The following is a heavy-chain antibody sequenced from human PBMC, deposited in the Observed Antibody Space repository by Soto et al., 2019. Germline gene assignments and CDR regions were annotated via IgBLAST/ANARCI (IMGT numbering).Heavy chain of an antibody. CDR3: AHRPTDDYGDYDWFDP. D-gene: IGHD4-17*01. Sequence: QITLKESGPTLVKPTQTLTLTCTFSGFSLSTSGVGVGWIRQPPGKALEWLALIYWNDDKRYSPSLKSRLTITKDTSKNQVVLTMTNMDPVDTATYYCAHRPTDDYGDYDWFDPWGQGTLVTVSS. V-gene: IGHV2-5*01. CDR1: GFSLSTSGVG. J-gene: IGHJ5*02. CDR2: IYWNDDK.